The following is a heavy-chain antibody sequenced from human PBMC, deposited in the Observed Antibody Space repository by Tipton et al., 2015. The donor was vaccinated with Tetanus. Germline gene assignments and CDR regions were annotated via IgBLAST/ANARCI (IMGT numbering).Heavy chain of an antibody. Sequence: TLSLTCTVSGGSISSYYWSWLRQPPGKGLEWIGEINHSGSTNYNPSLKSRVTISEDTSKNQLSLKLSSVTAADTAVYYCASHYGSGSDDAFDIWGQGTMVTVSS. V-gene: IGHV4-34*01. CDR2: INHSGST. CDR3: ASHYGSGSDDAFDI. CDR1: GGSISSYY. J-gene: IGHJ3*02. D-gene: IGHD3-10*01.